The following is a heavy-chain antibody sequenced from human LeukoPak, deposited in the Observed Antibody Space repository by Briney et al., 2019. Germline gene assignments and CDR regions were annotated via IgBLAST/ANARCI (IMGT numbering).Heavy chain of an antibody. V-gene: IGHV1-69*05. J-gene: IGHJ4*02. CDR1: GGTFSSYA. CDR3: ATLPYGSGSFH. Sequence: SVKVSCKASGGTFSSYAISWGRQAPGQGLEGRGRIIPIFGTANDAQKFQGRVTITTDESTSTAYMELRSLRSEDTAVYYCATLPYGSGSFHWGQGTLVTVSS. D-gene: IGHD3-10*01. CDR2: IIPIFGTA.